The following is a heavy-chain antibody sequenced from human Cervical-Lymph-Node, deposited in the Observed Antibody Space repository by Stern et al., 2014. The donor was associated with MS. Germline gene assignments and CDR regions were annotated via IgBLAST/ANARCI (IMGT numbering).Heavy chain of an antibody. Sequence: MQLVESGAEVRKPGSSVKVSCKASGGTLSSNTIVWVRQAPGQGLQWMGGFSAIIGTTDYAQKFHDRVTITADESTNTVYMEVTSLTSEDTAVYYCARVIGDGYDSLDDWGQGTLVTVSS. CDR1: GGTLSSNT. CDR2: FSAIIGTT. J-gene: IGHJ4*02. V-gene: IGHV1-69*01. CDR3: ARVIGDGYDSLDD. D-gene: IGHD5-24*01.